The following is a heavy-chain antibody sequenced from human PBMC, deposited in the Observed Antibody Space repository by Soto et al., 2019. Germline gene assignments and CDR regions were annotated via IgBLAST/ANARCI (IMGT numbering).Heavy chain of an antibody. J-gene: IGHJ6*02. D-gene: IGHD5-18*01. V-gene: IGHV5-51*01. CDR2: IYPGDSES. CDR1: GYSFTSYW. Sequence: GESLKISCQGSGYSFTSYWIGWVRQMPGKGLEWMGIIYPGDSESRYSPSFQGQVTISADKSITTAYLQWSSLKASDTAMYYCARLGYSYALSYYYGMDVWGHGTTVPVSS. CDR3: ARLGYSYALSYYYGMDV.